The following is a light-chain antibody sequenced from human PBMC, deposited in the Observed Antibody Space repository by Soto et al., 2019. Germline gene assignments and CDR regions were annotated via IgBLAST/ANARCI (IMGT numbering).Light chain of an antibody. J-gene: IGKJ2*01. CDR2: DAS. CDR3: LQRSNWPRT. Sequence: EIVLTQSPATLSLSPGERATLSCRASQSVSNNLAWYQQKPGQAPRLLIYDASNRATAIPDRFSGSGSGTDFTLTISSLEPEDFAVYYCLQRSNWPRTFGQGTKLEIK. V-gene: IGKV3-11*01. CDR1: QSVSNN.